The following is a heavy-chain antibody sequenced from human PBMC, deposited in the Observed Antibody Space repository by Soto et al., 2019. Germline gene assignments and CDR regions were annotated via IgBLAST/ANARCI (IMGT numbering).Heavy chain of an antibody. CDR1: GYTFTDYG. D-gene: IGHD1-26*01. J-gene: IGHJ4*02. CDR2: MNTKTGDT. CDR3: AREGYTVGGATVY. V-gene: IGHV1-8*01. Sequence: QVQLVQSGAEVRKPGASVKVSCKASGYTFTDYGINWVRQAAGQGLEWMGWMNTKTGDTVYAQQVQGRVSMTRTTSISTASTDLTCLKPDDTAGYFSAREGYTVGGATVYWGQGTLVTVSS.